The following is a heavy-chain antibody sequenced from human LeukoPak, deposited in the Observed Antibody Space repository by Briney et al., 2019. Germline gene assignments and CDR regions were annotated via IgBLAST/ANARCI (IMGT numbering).Heavy chain of an antibody. J-gene: IGHJ4*02. V-gene: IGHV1-8*01. Sequence: ASVKVSCKASGYTFTSYDINWVRQATGQGLEWMGWMNPNSGNTGYAQKFQGRVTMTRNTSISTAYMELSSLRSEDTAVYYCVVVVPAAMYPVVLDYWGQGTLVTVSS. CDR3: VVVVPAAMYPVVLDY. CDR2: MNPNSGNT. CDR1: GYTFTSYD. D-gene: IGHD2-2*01.